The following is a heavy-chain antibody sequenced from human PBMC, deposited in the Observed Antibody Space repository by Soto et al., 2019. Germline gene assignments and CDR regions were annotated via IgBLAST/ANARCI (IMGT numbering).Heavy chain of an antibody. CDR1: GFTFSNAW. J-gene: IGHJ1*01. D-gene: IGHD2-15*01. V-gene: IGHV3-15*01. CDR3: TTDLYCSGGRCSLR. CDR2: IKSNSDGATT. Sequence: GGSLRLSCVVSGFTFSNAWMTWVRQAPGAGLQWVGRIKSNSDGATTDYGAPVKDRFTISRDDSRNTVFLQMNSLRTEDTAVYYCTTDLYCSGGRCSLRWGQGTLVTVSS.